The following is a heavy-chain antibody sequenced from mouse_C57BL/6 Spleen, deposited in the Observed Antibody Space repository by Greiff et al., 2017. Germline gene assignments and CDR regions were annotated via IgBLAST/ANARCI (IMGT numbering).Heavy chain of an antibody. CDR1: GYTFTDYN. Sequence: VQLKQSGPELVKPGASVKIPCKASGYTFTDYNMDWVKQSHGKSLEWIGDINPNNGGTIYNQKFKGKATLTVDKSSSTAYMELRSLTSEDTAVYYCARWGTTVVADYAMDYWGQGTSVTVSS. J-gene: IGHJ4*01. D-gene: IGHD1-1*01. CDR2: INPNNGGT. CDR3: ARWGTTVVADYAMDY. V-gene: IGHV1-18*01.